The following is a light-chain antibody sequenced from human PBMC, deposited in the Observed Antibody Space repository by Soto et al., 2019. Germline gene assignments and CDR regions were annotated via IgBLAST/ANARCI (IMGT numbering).Light chain of an antibody. CDR1: QGISSY. Sequence: IQVSLSPSSLSASVGDRVTITCRASQGISSYLAWYQQKPGKAPKLLIYKASTLKSGVPSRFSGSGSGTEFTLTISSLQPDDFATYYCQHYNSYSEAFGQGTKVDIK. V-gene: IGKV1-5*03. CDR3: QHYNSYSEA. J-gene: IGKJ1*01. CDR2: KAS.